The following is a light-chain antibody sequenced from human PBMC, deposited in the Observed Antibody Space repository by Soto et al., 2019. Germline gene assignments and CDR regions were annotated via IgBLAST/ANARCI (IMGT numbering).Light chain of an antibody. CDR2: DGS. Sequence: QSALTQPASVSGSPGQSITISCTGTSSDVGGYNYVSWYQQHPGKAPKLMLYDGSNRPSGVSNRFSGSKSGNTASLPISGLQAEDEADYYCSSYTSSSTWVFGGGTQLTVL. CDR3: SSYTSSSTWV. CDR1: SSDVGGYNY. J-gene: IGLJ3*02. V-gene: IGLV2-14*01.